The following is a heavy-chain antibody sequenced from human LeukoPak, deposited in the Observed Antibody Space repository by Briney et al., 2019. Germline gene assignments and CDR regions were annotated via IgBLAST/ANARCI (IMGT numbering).Heavy chain of an antibody. J-gene: IGHJ4*02. D-gene: IGHD2-2*01. CDR1: GFIFSSYW. V-gene: IGHV3-21*01. Sequence: GGSLRLSCAASGFIFSSYWMSWVRQAPGKGLEWVSSISSSSSYIHYADSVKGRFTISRDNAKNSLYLQMTSLRAEDTAVYYCARLSLYCSSTSCYSYWGQGILVTVSS. CDR3: ARLSLYCSSTSCYSY. CDR2: ISSSSSYI.